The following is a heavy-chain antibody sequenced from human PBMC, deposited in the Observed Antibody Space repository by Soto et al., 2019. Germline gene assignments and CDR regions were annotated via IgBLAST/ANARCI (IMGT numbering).Heavy chain of an antibody. CDR2: ISGSGGSI. CDR1: GFIFSSSA. V-gene: IGHV3-23*01. CDR3: AKGGGDSLRYGMDV. D-gene: IGHD2-21*02. J-gene: IGHJ6*02. Sequence: GGSLRLSCSASGFIFSSSAMNWVRQAPGKGLEWVSAISGSGGSIYYADSVKGRFTISRGNSKTTLYLQMDSLRAEDTAVYYCAKGGGDSLRYGMDVWGQGTTVTVSS.